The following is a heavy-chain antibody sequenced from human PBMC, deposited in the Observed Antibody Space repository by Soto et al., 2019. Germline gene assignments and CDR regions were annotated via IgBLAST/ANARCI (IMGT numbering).Heavy chain of an antibody. CDR3: VRQGIDYLHGLVDV. CDR2: IYYTGIT. J-gene: IGHJ6*02. V-gene: IGHV4-59*08. D-gene: IGHD4-17*01. CDR1: SGPTRSHN. Sequence: QVQVQQSRPGLVKPSETLSLTCSVSSGPTRSHNWGWIRQAPGRGLEWIGYIYYTGITRYNPSLDSRVTISADASARHISLTLSSVTAADTAVYYCVRQGIDYLHGLVDVWGQGTTVSVSS.